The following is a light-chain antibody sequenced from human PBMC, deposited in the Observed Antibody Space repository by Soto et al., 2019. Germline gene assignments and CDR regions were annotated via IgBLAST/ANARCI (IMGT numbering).Light chain of an antibody. Sequence: DSQMTQSPSTLSASVGDRVTITCRASQSITNWLAWYQQKPGKAPKLLVYDASSLESGVPSRFSGSGSGTEFTLTISSLQPDDFATYYCQQYNSYSPLTFGPGTKVN. CDR1: QSITNW. V-gene: IGKV1-5*01. J-gene: IGKJ3*01. CDR3: QQYNSYSPLT. CDR2: DAS.